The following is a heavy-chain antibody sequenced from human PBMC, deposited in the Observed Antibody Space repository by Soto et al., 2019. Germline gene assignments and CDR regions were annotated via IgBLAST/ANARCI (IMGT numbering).Heavy chain of an antibody. CDR2: IYHSGTT. CDR1: GDPIGSGDFY. Sequence: QVQLQESGPGLVKASQTLSLNCTVSGDPIGSGDFYWTWLRQTPGRGLEWIGNIYHSGTTSYNPSLGSRISISIDTSKNGFSLSLVSVTVAATAVYFWARDLLVFDSSGFHFWGRGILVSVAS. CDR3: ARDLLVFDSSGFHF. V-gene: IGHV4-30-4*01. D-gene: IGHD3-22*01. J-gene: IGHJ5*01.